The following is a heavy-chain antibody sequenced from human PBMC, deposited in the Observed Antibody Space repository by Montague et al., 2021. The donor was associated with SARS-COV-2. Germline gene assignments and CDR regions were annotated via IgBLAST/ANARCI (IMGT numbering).Heavy chain of an antibody. J-gene: IGHJ4*02. CDR3: VRSRDVRYFECSRLDAYVNPYYFDH. Sequence: SETLSLTCTVSGGSISSSSYYWGWIRQPPGKGLEWIGSIYYSGSTYYNPSLKSRVTISVDTSKNQFSLKLSSVTAADTAVYYCVRSRDVRYFECSRLDAYVNPYYFDHWGQGTLVTVSS. V-gene: IGHV4-39*01. CDR1: GGSISSSSYY. CDR2: IYYSGST. D-gene: IGHD3-9*01.